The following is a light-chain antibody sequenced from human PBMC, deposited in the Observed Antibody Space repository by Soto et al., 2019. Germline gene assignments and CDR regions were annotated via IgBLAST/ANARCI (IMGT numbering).Light chain of an antibody. CDR3: LQHHTYPFT. V-gene: IGKV1-17*01. Sequence: DIQMTQSPSSLSASVGDRVTLTCRASQVIANNLGWYQQKPGKAPKRLIYAASTLEGGVPSRFRGSGYATEFTLTISSLQPEDLATYYCLQHHTYPFTFGQGTKLEI. CDR2: AAS. CDR1: QVIANN. J-gene: IGKJ2*01.